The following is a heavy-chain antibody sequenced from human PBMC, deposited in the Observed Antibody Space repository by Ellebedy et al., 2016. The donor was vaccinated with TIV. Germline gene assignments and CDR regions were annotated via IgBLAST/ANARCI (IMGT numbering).Heavy chain of an antibody. CDR3: ASIEELSSRRYFDY. CDR2: IYPGDSDT. J-gene: IGHJ4*02. V-gene: IGHV5-51*01. CDR1: GYSXPSYW. D-gene: IGHD3-16*02. Sequence: GESLKISCKGSGYSXPSYWXCWVRXLPGKGLEWMGIIYPGDSDTRYSPSFQGQVTISADKSISTAYLQWSSLKASDTAMYYCASIEELSSRRYFDYWGQGTLVTVSS.